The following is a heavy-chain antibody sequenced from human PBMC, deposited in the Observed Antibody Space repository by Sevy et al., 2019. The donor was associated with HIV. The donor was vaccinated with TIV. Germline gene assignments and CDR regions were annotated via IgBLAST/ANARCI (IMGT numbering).Heavy chain of an antibody. CDR3: AKDILRWSFDY. V-gene: IGHV3-23*01. J-gene: IGHJ4*02. CDR2: IGGSDDRT. CDR1: GFTFSSYS. Sequence: GGSLRLSCAASGFTFSSYSMNWVRQAPGKGLEWVTAIGGSDDRTDYADSVKGRFTISRDMSKNTLYLQMNSQRVEDTAVYYCAKDILRWSFDYWGQGTLVTVSS. D-gene: IGHD4-17*01.